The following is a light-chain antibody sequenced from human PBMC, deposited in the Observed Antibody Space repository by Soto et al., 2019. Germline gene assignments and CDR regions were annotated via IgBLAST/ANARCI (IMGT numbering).Light chain of an antibody. CDR2: KAS. V-gene: IGKV1-5*03. CDR3: QHYNSYSEA. J-gene: IGKJ5*01. CDR1: QTISSW. Sequence: IQMTQSPSTLSGSVGDRVTVTLRASQTISSWLAWYQQKPGKAPKLLIYKASTLKSGVPSRFSGSGSGTEFTLTISSLQPDDFATYYCQHYNSYSEAFGQGTRLEIK.